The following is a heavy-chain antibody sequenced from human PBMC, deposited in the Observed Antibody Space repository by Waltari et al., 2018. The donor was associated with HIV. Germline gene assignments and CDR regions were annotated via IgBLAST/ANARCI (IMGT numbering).Heavy chain of an antibody. CDR3: AGGSAWLVNVLEI. CDR2: INVGTIFS. V-gene: IGHV1-3*01. Sequence: QVQLVQSGAEVKKPGASVKVSCRASGINFNADAVHWVRQAPGQGLEWLGSINVGTIFSRYSQMFQGRLTFTRDTSETTIFMKLRSLKSEDTAVYFCAGGSAWLVNVLEIWGQGTLVTVSS. J-gene: IGHJ4*02. D-gene: IGHD5-12*01. CDR1: GINFNADA.